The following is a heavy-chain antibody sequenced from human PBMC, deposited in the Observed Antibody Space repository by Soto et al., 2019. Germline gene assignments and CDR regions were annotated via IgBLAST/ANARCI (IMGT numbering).Heavy chain of an antibody. V-gene: IGHV1-69*12. D-gene: IGHD4-4*01. CDR3: ARDNDRLQLGGNYYYILDV. CDR1: GGTFSSSA. J-gene: IGHJ6*02. Sequence: QVQLVQSGAEMKEPGSSVKVSCKTSGGTFSSSAISWLRQAPGQGLEWMGGIIPLFRTPDYAQKFQGRVTSGADESTSTAYMELSSLRSEDTAVDYCARDNDRLQLGGNYYYILDVWGQGTTITVSS. CDR2: IIPLFRTP.